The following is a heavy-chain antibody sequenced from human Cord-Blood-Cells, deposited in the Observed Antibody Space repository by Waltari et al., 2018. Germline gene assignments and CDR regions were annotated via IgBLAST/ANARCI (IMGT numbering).Heavy chain of an antibody. Sequence: QVQLVQSGAEVTKPGSSVKVSCKASGGTFSSYAISWVRQAPGQGLEWMGGIIPILGIANYAQKFQGRVTITADKSTSTAYMELSSLRSEDTAVYYCARDSSSWHAYYYYMDVWGKGTTVTVSS. CDR2: IIPILGIA. V-gene: IGHV1-69*10. D-gene: IGHD6-13*01. CDR3: ARDSSSWHAYYYYMDV. CDR1: GGTFSSYA. J-gene: IGHJ6*03.